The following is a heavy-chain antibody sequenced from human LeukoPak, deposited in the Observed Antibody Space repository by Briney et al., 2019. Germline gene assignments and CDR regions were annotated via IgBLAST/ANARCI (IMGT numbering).Heavy chain of an antibody. Sequence: SETLSLTCTVSGGSISSYYWSWIRQPAGKGLEWIGRIYTSGSTNYNPSLKSRVTISVDTSKNQFSLQLSSVTAADTAVYYCAREERDKSWYVVGDYWGQGTLVTVSS. CDR3: AREERDKSWYVVGDY. CDR1: GGSISSYY. CDR2: IYTSGST. D-gene: IGHD6-13*01. V-gene: IGHV4-4*07. J-gene: IGHJ4*02.